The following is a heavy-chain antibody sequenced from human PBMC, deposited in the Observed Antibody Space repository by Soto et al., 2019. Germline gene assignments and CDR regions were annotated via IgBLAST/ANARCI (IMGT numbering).Heavy chain of an antibody. CDR1: GFTFRSHG. CDR3: ARATEKYFDY. V-gene: IGHV3-30*03. J-gene: IGHJ4*02. D-gene: IGHD4-4*01. CDR2: ISFDGSYN. Sequence: ESGGGVVQPGRSLRLSCAASGFTFRSHGMHWVRQAPGKGLEWVAVISFDGSYNNFIDSVKGRFTISRDDSKNTLYLQMNSLRAEDTALYYCARATEKYFDYWGQGTLVTVSS.